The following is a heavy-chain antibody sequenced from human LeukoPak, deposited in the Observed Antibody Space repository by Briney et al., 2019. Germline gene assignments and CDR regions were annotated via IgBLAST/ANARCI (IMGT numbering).Heavy chain of an antibody. CDR2: INAGNGNT. CDR1: GYTFTSYA. Sequence: ASVKVSCKASGYTFTSYAMHWVRQAPGRRLEWMGWINAGNGNTKYSQKFQGRVTITRDTSASTAYMELSSLRSEDTAVYYCASSEASCSGGSCYPVYWGQGTLVTVSS. CDR3: ASSEASCSGGSCYPVY. D-gene: IGHD2-15*01. V-gene: IGHV1-3*01. J-gene: IGHJ4*02.